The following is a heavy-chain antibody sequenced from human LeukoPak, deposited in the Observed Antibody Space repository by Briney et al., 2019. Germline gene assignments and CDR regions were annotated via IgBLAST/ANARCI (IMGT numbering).Heavy chain of an antibody. Sequence: PGRSLRLSCAASGFTFSNYGMHWVRQAPGKGLEWVAVISYDGKTQYYADSVKGRFTFSRVNSRNTLYLQMNSLRAEDTAIFYCAKEGSIGFIDSWGRGTLVTVSS. CDR3: AKEGSIGFIDS. J-gene: IGHJ4*02. D-gene: IGHD6-19*01. CDR1: GFTFSNYG. CDR2: ISYDGKTQ. V-gene: IGHV3-30*18.